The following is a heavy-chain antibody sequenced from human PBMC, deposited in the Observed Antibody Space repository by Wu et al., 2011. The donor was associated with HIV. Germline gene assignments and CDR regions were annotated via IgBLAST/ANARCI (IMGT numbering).Heavy chain of an antibody. Sequence: QVQLVQSGAEVKKPGSSVKVSCKVSGGTFSSYTINWVRQAPGQGLEWMGGIIPIFGTANYAQKFQGRVTISADKSTSTAYIEVRSLRSEDTSVYYCAGDLGGAEDTWGQGTLVTVSS. CDR1: GGTFSSYT. CDR2: IIPIFGTA. D-gene: IGHD2-21*01. J-gene: IGHJ5*02. CDR3: AGDLGGAEDT. V-gene: IGHV1-69*14.